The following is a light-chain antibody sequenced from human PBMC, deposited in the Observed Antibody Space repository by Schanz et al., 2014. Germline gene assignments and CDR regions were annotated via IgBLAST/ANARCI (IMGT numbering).Light chain of an antibody. Sequence: DIQMTQSPSSLSASVGDRVTITCQASQDISNYLNWYQQKPGKAPKLLIYDASTLETGVPSRFSGSGSGTEFTLTISSLQPDDFATYYCQQYNSYWGFGQGTKVEIK. CDR3: QQYNSYWG. J-gene: IGKJ1*01. V-gene: IGKV1-33*01. CDR2: DAS. CDR1: QDISNY.